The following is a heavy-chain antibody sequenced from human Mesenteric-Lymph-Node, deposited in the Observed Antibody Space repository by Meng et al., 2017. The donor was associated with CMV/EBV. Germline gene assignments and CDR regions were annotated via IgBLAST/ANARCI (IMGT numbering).Heavy chain of an antibody. CDR2: INPYGGNT. D-gene: IGHD6-13*01. Sequence: ASVKVSCKASGYTFTGYYMHWVRQAPGQGLEWMGIINPYGGNTDYAQDFKGRVTMTRDTSTSTVYMELSSLRSEDTAVYYCARDLSSSWYMLLGYWGQGTLVTVSS. CDR3: ARDLSSSWYMLLGY. CDR1: GYTFTGYY. J-gene: IGHJ4*02. V-gene: IGHV1-46*01.